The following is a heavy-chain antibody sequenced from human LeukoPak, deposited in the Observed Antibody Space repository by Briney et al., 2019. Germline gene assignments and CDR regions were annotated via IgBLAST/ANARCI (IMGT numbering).Heavy chain of an antibody. D-gene: IGHD3-10*01. CDR3: AKPMGGHPASAFDI. J-gene: IGHJ3*02. CDR1: GFTFSSYA. V-gene: IGHV3-23*01. Sequence: GGSLRLSCAASGFTFSSYAMSWVREAPGKGLGWVSAISGSGGSTYYADSVKGRFTISRDNSKNTLYLQMNSLRAEDTAVYYCAKPMGGHPASAFDIWGQGTMVTVSS. CDR2: ISGSGGST.